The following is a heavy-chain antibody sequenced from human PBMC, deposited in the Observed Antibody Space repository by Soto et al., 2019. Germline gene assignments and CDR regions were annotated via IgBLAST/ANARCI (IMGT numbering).Heavy chain of an antibody. Sequence: SETLSLTCTVSGGSISSGVYYWSWIRQPPGKGLQWSGYIYYSGSTYYNPSLKSRVTISVDTSKNQFSLKLSSVTAADTAVYYCARETLKRSTVTPPYYCYYGMDVWGQGTTVTVSS. CDR2: IYYSGST. D-gene: IGHD4-17*01. CDR3: ARETLKRSTVTPPYYCYYGMDV. V-gene: IGHV4-30-4*01. CDR1: GGSISSGVYY. J-gene: IGHJ6*02.